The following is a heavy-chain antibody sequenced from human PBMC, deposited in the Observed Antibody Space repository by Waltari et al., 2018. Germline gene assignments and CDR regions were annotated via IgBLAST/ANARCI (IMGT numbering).Heavy chain of an antibody. CDR2: IDPNSGVT. CDR1: GYTFTGYY. J-gene: IGHJ6*02. CDR3: ARDAGLFYGMDV. D-gene: IGHD2-21*01. V-gene: IGHV1-2*04. Sequence: QVQLVQSGAEEKKPGASVKVSCQASGYTFTGYYMHWVRQAPGQGIEWMGGIDPNSGVTKYVQKFQGWVTMTRDTSIRTAYMELSRLRSDDTAVYYCARDAGLFYGMDVWGQGTTVTVSS.